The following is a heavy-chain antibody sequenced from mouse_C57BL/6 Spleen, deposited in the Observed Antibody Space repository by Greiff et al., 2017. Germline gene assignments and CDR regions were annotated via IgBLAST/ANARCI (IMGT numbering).Heavy chain of an antibody. J-gene: IGHJ1*03. Sequence: QVQLKESGAELARPGASVKLSCKASGYTFTSYGISWVKQRTEQGLEWIGEIYPRSGNTYYNEKFKGKATLTADKSSSTAYMELRSLTSEDSAVYFCARGRYFDVWGTGTTVTVSS. CDR1: GYTFTSYG. CDR2: IYPRSGNT. CDR3: ARGRYFDV. V-gene: IGHV1-81*01.